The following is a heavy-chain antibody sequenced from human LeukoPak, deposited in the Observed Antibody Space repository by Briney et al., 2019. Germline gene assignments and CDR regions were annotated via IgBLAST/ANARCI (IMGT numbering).Heavy chain of an antibody. CDR3: AKSISLWFGEGRFDY. V-gene: IGHV3-23*01. J-gene: IGHJ4*02. D-gene: IGHD3-10*01. CDR2: ISGSGGST. Sequence: GGSLRLSCAASGFTFSSYAMSWVRQAPGKGLEWVSAISGSGGSTHYADSVKGRFTISRDNSKNTLYLQMNSLRAEDTAVYYCAKSISLWFGEGRFDYWGQGTLVTVSS. CDR1: GFTFSSYA.